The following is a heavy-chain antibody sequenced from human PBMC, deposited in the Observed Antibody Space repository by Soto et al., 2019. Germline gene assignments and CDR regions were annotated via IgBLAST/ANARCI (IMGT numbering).Heavy chain of an antibody. D-gene: IGHD5-12*01. J-gene: IGHJ5*02. Sequence: PSQTLSLTCAISGDSVSSNTASWNWIRQSPSRGLEWLGRTYFRSKWYNDYAVSVKSRIIINPDTSNNQFSLQLNSVTPEDKAVYFCAKGDNTGTKTGYAFDPWGQGIMVTVSS. CDR2: TYFRSKWYN. CDR1: GDSVSSNTAS. V-gene: IGHV6-1*01. CDR3: AKGDNTGTKTGYAFDP.